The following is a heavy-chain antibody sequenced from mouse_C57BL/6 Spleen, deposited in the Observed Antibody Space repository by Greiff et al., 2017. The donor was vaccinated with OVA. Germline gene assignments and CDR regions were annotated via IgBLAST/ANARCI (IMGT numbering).Heavy chain of an antibody. J-gene: IGHJ1*03. CDR1: GYTFTSYT. V-gene: IGHV1-4*01. CDR3: ARAYGSSYGYFDV. D-gene: IGHD1-1*01. Sequence: QVQLQQSGAELARPGASVKMSCKASGYTFTSYTMTWVKQRPGQGLEWIGYINPSSGYTKYNQKFKDKATLTADKSSSTAYMQLSSLTSEDSAVYYCARAYGSSYGYFDVWGTGTTVTVSS. CDR2: INPSSGYT.